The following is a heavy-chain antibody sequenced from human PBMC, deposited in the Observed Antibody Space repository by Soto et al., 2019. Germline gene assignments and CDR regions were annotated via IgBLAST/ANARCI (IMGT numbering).Heavy chain of an antibody. CDR2: INPSGGST. CDR3: ARSKLNYYDSSGHDP. D-gene: IGHD3-22*01. CDR1: GYTFTSYY. V-gene: IGHV1-46*01. Sequence: SVKVSCKASGYTFTSYYMHWVRQAPGQGLEWMGIINPSGGSTSYAQKFQGRVTMTRNTSISTAYMELSSLRSEDTAVYYCARSKLNYYDSSGHDPWGQGTLVTVSS. J-gene: IGHJ5*02.